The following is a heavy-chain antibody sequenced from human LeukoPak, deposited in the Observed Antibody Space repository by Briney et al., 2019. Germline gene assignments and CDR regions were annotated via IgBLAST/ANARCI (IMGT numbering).Heavy chain of an antibody. CDR1: GYTFTGYG. J-gene: IGHJ6*03. CDR3: ARDLLTYYYYYMDV. CDR2: ISAYNGNT. Sequence: ASVKVSCKASGYTFTGYGISWVRQAPGQGLEWMGWISAYNGNTNYAQKLQGRVTMTTDTSTSTAYMELRSLRSDDTAVYYCARDLLTYYYYYMDVWGKGTTVTVSS. V-gene: IGHV1-18*01.